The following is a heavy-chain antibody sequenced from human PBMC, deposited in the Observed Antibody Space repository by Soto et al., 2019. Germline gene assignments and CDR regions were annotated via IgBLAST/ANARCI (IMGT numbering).Heavy chain of an antibody. CDR1: GGTFSSYA. D-gene: IGHD3-22*01. Sequence: ASVKVSCKASGGTFSSYAISWVRQAPGQGLEWMGGIIPIFGTANYAQKFQGRVTITADESTSTAYMELSSLRSEDTAVYYCARDPPVSYYDSSGYLNWGQGTLVTVSP. CDR2: IIPIFGTA. CDR3: ARDPPVSYYDSSGYLN. J-gene: IGHJ4*02. V-gene: IGHV1-69*13.